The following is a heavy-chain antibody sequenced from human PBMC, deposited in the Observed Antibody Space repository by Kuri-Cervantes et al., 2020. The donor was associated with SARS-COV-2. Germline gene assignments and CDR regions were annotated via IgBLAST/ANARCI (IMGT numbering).Heavy chain of an antibody. V-gene: IGHV4-34*01. CDR1: GGSFSGYY. D-gene: IGHD3-3*01. CDR2: INHSGST. J-gene: IGHJ4*02. CDR3: ARVPRYYDFWSGSSFDY. Sequence: SETLSLTCAVYGGSFSGYYWSWIRQPPGKGLEWIGEINHSGSTNHNPSLKSRVTISVDTSKNQFSLKLSSVTAADTAVYYCARVPRYYDFWSGSSFDYWGQGTLVTVSS.